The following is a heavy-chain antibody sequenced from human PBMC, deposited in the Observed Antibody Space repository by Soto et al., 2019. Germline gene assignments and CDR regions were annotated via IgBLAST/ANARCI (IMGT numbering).Heavy chain of an antibody. CDR3: ARPRITMVRGVIITSYYFDY. CDR1: GGSFSGYY. D-gene: IGHD3-10*01. CDR2: INHSGST. Sequence: KPSETLSLTCAVYGGSFSGYYWSWIRQPPGKGLEWIGEINHSGSTNYNPSLKSRVTISVDTSKNQFSLKLSSVTAADTAVYYCARPRITMVRGVIITSYYFDYWGQGTLVTVSS. J-gene: IGHJ4*02. V-gene: IGHV4-34*01.